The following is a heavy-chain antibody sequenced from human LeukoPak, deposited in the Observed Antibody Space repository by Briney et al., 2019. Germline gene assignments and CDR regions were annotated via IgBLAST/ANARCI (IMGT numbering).Heavy chain of an antibody. Sequence: SETLSLTCTVSGGSVSSGSYYWGWIRQPPGKGLEWIGSIYHSGSTYYNPSLKSRVTISVDTSENQFSLKLSSVTAADTAVYYCARDLKYYYDSSGQFDYWGQGTLVTVSS. CDR2: IYHSGST. V-gene: IGHV4-39*07. CDR1: GGSVSSGSYY. CDR3: ARDLKYYYDSSGQFDY. J-gene: IGHJ4*02. D-gene: IGHD3-22*01.